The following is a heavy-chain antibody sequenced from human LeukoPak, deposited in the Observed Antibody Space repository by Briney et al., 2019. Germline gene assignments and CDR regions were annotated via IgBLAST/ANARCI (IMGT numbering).Heavy chain of an antibody. D-gene: IGHD6-13*01. Sequence: PSETLSLTCTVSGGSISSYYWSWIRQPPGKGLEWIGYIYYSGSTNYNPSLKSRVTISVDTSKNQFSLQLNSVTPEDTAVYYCARDLGGPPGGAAAGYSFYFDYWGQGTLVTVSS. CDR3: ARDLGGPPGGAAAGYSFYFDY. CDR2: IYYSGST. CDR1: GGSISSYY. J-gene: IGHJ4*02. V-gene: IGHV4-59*12.